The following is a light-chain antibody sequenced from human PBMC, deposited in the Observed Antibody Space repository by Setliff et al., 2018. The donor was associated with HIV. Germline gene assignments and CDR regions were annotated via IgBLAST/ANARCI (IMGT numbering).Light chain of an antibody. CDR2: EVT. V-gene: IGLV2-23*02. CDR3: CSYAKRL. CDR1: SSDVGSYNL. J-gene: IGLJ2*01. Sequence: QSALTQPASVSGSPGQSITISCTGTSSDVGSYNLVSWYQQHPGKAPKLMIYEVTKRPSGVSNRFSGSKSGNTASLTISGLQAEDEADYYCCSYAKRLLGGGTKVTVL.